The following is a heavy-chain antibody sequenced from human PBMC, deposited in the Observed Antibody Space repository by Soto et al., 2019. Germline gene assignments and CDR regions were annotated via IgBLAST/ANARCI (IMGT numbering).Heavy chain of an antibody. J-gene: IGHJ6*02. D-gene: IGHD2-2*01. V-gene: IGHV3-30*18. CDR1: RFTFSSYG. CDR3: AKDRVPFEFVGYCSRTSCPPPYYGMDV. Sequence: GGSLRLSCAASRFTFSSYGMHWVRQAPGKGLEWVAVISYDGSNKYYADSVKGRFTISRDNSKNTLYLQMNSLRAEDTAVYYCAKDRVPFEFVGYCSRTSCPPPYYGMDVWGQGTTVTVSS. CDR2: ISYDGSNK.